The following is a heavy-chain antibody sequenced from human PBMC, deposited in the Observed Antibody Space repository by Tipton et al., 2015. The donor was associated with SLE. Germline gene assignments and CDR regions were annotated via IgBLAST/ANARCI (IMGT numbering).Heavy chain of an antibody. J-gene: IGHJ6*03. Sequence: TLSLTCAVYGGSFSGYYWSWIRQPPGKGLEWIGEINHSGSTNYNPSLKSRVTISVDTSKNQFSLKLSSVTAADTAVYYCARVRPPLSIFGVVKGTDYYYMDVWGKGITVTVSS. V-gene: IGHV4-34*01. CDR3: ARVRPPLSIFGVVKGTDYYYMDV. CDR2: INHSGST. CDR1: GGSFSGYY. D-gene: IGHD3-3*01.